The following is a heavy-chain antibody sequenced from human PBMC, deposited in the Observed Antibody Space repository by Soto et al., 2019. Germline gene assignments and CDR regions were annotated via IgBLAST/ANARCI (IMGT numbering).Heavy chain of an antibody. Sequence: QVQLVQSGAEVKKPGASVKVSCKASGYTFTSYGISWVRQAPGQGLEWMGWISAYNGNTNYAQNLQGRVSMTTDTSTSTAYMELRSLRSDDTAVYYCARVATAMAVGYYYGLDVWGQGTTVTVSS. J-gene: IGHJ6*02. CDR2: ISAYNGNT. V-gene: IGHV1-18*01. CDR1: GYTFTSYG. D-gene: IGHD5-18*01. CDR3: ARVATAMAVGYYYGLDV.